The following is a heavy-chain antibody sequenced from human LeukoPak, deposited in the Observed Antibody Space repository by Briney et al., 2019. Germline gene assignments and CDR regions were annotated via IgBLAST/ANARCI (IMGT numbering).Heavy chain of an antibody. J-gene: IGHJ4*02. D-gene: IGHD4-11*01. CDR1: GFTFSRYA. CDR2: ISGSGGNR. Sequence: GGSLRLSCAASGFTFSRYAMSWVRQAPGKGLEWVSSISGSGGNRYYADSMKGRFTISRDNSKNTMYLQMNSLRADDTAVYYCASPPTVTTFDSWGQGTLVTVSS. CDR3: ASPPTVTTFDS. V-gene: IGHV3-23*01.